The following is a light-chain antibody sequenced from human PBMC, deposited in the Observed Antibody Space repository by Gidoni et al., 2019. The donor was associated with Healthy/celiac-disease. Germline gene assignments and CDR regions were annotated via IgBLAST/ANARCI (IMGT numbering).Light chain of an antibody. J-gene: IGLJ1*01. CDR1: KLGDKY. V-gene: IGLV3-1*01. CDR2: QDS. CDR3: QAWDSSTYV. Sequence: SYELTQPPSVSVSPGQTASITCSGDKLGDKYACWYQQKPVAYPVLVIYQDSKRPSGIPARFSGSDSWNTATLTISGTQAMDEDDYYCQAWDSSTYVFGTGTKVTVL.